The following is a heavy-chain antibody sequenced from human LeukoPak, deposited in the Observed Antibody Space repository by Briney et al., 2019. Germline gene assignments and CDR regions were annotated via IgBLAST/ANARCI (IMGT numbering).Heavy chain of an antibody. CDR2: IIGGGGTT. V-gene: IGHV3-23*01. J-gene: IGHJ4*02. CDR3: AKDLSPGPD. CDR1: GFTFSSYS. Sequence: PGGSLRLSCAASGFTFSSYSRSWVRQAPGKGLEWVSAIIGGGGTTYYADSVKGRFTISRDNSKNTLFLQMSSLRAEDTAVYYCAKDLSPGPDWGQGTRITVSS.